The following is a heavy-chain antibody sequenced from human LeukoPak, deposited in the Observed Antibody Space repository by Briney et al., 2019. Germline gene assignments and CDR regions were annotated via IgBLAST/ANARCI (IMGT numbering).Heavy chain of an antibody. CDR1: GASISSGSYY. CDR3: ARHLDIAASGTFDY. V-gene: IGHV4-39*01. D-gene: IGHD6-13*01. J-gene: IGHJ4*02. Sequence: PSETLSLTCTVSGASISSGSYYWGWIRQPPGKGREWIGSVYSSGNTFYNPTLQSRVTIFADTSRNQFSLKVRSVTAADTAVYYCARHLDIAASGTFDYWGQGTLVTVSS. CDR2: VYSSGNT.